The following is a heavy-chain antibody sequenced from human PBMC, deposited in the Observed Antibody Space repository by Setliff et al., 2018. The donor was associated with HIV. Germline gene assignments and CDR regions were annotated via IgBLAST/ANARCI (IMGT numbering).Heavy chain of an antibody. CDR2: IYHTGKT. CDR1: GGSISDNKYY. D-gene: IGHD3-22*01. V-gene: IGHV4-39*01. J-gene: IGHJ5*02. CDR3: ASRVYYYDESRILREEGFVP. Sequence: PSETLSLNCSVSGGSISDNKYYWSWIRQPPGKGLEWTGSIYHTGKTYYNSALKNRLTISVDTSKNQFSLELSSVTAADTAVYYCASRVYYYDESRILREEGFVPWGQGTQVTVSS.